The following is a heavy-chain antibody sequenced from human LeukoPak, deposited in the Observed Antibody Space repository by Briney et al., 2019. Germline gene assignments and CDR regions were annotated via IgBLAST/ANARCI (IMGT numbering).Heavy chain of an antibody. Sequence: SSETLSLTCSVSGDSISSSSYSWGWIRQPPGKGLEWIGHSYRSGRTYYNPSLKSRVTISVDTSKNQFSLKLNSVTAADTAVYYCARLDSAASNDYWGQGTRVTVSS. V-gene: IGHV4-39*01. CDR2: SYRSGRT. CDR1: GDSISSSSYS. D-gene: IGHD2-2*01. J-gene: IGHJ4*02. CDR3: ARLDSAASNDY.